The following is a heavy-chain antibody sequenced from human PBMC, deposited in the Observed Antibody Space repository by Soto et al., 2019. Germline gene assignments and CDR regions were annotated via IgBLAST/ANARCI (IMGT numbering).Heavy chain of an antibody. CDR2: INSDGSST. D-gene: IGHD2-2*01. J-gene: IGHJ3*02. V-gene: IGHV3-74*01. CDR1: GFTFSSYW. CDR3: ARRCTSTSCYVGSYDM. Sequence: EVQLVESGGGLVQPGGSLRLSCAASGFTFSSYWMHWVRQAPGKGLVWVSRINSDGSSTNYEDSVKGRFTISRDNAKNTLYMQMNSLRAEDTAVYYCARRCTSTSCYVGSYDMWGQGTMVTVSS.